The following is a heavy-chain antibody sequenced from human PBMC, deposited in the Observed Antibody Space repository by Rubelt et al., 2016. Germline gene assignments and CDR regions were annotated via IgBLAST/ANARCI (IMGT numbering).Heavy chain of an antibody. D-gene: IGHD6-13*01. CDR3: ARMRGPYSSSGGEFDP. J-gene: IGHJ5*02. V-gene: IGHV1-3*01. CDR2: INAGNGNT. CDR1: GYTFTSYA. Sequence: QVQLVQSGAEVKKPGASVKVSCKASGYTFTSYAMHWVRQAPGQRLEWMGWINAGNGNTKYSQKFQGRVTITRDTSAITAYMELSSLRSEDTAVYYCARMRGPYSSSGGEFDPWGQGTLVTVSS.